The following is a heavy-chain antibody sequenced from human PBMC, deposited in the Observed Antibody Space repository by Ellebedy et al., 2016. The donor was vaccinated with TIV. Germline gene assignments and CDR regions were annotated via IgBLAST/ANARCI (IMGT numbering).Heavy chain of an antibody. Sequence: GESLKSSCAASGFTFSNFWMTGVRQAPGKGLEWVANIKQDGSQKYYVGSVKGRFTVSRDNANNSLYLQMNSLRAEDTAVYYCARGSGDYWGPGTLVTVSS. CDR1: GFTFSNFW. V-gene: IGHV3-7*01. D-gene: IGHD3-10*01. J-gene: IGHJ4*02. CDR3: ARGSGDY. CDR2: IKQDGSQK.